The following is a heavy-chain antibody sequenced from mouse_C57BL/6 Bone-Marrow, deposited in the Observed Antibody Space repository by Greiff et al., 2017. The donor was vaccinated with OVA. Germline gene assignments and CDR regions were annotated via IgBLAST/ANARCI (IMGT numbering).Heavy chain of an antibody. D-gene: IGHD2-3*01. CDR2: ISSGGDYI. J-gene: IGHJ3*01. CDR1: GFTFSSYA. Sequence: EVQRVQSGEGLVKPGGSLKLSCAASGFTFSSYAMSWVRQTPEKRLEWVAYISSGGDYIYYADTVKGRFTITRDKARNTLYLQMSSLKSEDTAMYYCTSDSYDVFAYWGQGTLVTVSA. CDR3: TSDSYDVFAY. V-gene: IGHV5-9-1*02.